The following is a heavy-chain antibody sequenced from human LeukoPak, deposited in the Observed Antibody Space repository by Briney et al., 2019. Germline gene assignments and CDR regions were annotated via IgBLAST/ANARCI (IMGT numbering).Heavy chain of an antibody. CDR1: GGSISSGGYS. CDR2: IYYSGTT. CDR3: ASRARRYYFDY. Sequence: SQTLSLTCAVSGGSISSGGYSWTWIRQPPGKGLECIGHIYYSGTTYYNPSLKSRVTISVDTSKAQFSLKLTSVTATDTAVYYCASRARRYYFDYWGQGTLVTVSS. J-gene: IGHJ4*02. V-gene: IGHV4-30-4*07.